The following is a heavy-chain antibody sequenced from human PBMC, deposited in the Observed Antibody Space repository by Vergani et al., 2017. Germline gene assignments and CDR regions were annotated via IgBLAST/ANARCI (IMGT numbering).Heavy chain of an antibody. V-gene: IGHV3-53*05. CDR2: IYSGGST. D-gene: IGHD5-24*01. Sequence: EVQLVETGGGLIQPGGSLRFSCAASGFIVSSNYMSWVRQAPGKGLEWVSVIYSGGSTYYADSVKGRFTISRHNSKNTLYLQMNSLRAEDTAVYYCARDHRDYNNYPGTFDIWGQGSMVTVSS. CDR3: ARDHRDYNNYPGTFDI. CDR1: GFIVSSNY. J-gene: IGHJ3*02.